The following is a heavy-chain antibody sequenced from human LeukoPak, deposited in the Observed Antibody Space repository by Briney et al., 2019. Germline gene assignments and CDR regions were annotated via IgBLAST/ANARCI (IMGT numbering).Heavy chain of an antibody. CDR1: GFTFSSYG. CDR3: AKDGTHGITGIGWHY. J-gene: IGHJ4*02. V-gene: IGHV3-30*02. CDR2: IRYDGSNK. D-gene: IGHD1-20*01. Sequence: PGGSLRLSCAASGFTFSSYGMHWVRQAPGKGLEWVAFIRYDGSNKYYADSVKGRFTISRDNSKNTLYLQMNSLRAEDTAVYYCAKDGTHGITGIGWHYWGQGTLVTVSS.